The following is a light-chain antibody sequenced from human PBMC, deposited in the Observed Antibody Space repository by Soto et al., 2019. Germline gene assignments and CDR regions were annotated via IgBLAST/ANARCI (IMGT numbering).Light chain of an antibody. Sequence: EIVVTQSPGTLSLSPGERATLSCRASRSISSTYLAWYQQKPGQAPRLLIYGGSSMATGIPDRFSDSRSGTDFSLTIRRLEPQDFAVYYCQQYGGYPPYTFGQRTKLDI. CDR2: GGS. V-gene: IGKV3-20*01. J-gene: IGKJ2*01. CDR3: QQYGGYPPYT. CDR1: RSISSTY.